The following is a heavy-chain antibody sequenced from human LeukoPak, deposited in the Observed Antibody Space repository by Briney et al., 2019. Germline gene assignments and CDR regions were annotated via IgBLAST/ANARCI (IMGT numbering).Heavy chain of an antibody. CDR3: AKGGCSSTTCYLANP. V-gene: IGHV3-30*18. CDR2: ISYDGTIR. J-gene: IGHJ5*02. D-gene: IGHD2-2*01. CDR1: GLTFSSYG. Sequence: GGSLRLSCAASGLTFSSYGMHWVRQAPGKGLEWVVVISYDGTIRNYADSVKGRFTISRDNSKNTLYLQMNSLTAEDTALYYCAKGGCSSTTCYLANPWGQGTLVTVSS.